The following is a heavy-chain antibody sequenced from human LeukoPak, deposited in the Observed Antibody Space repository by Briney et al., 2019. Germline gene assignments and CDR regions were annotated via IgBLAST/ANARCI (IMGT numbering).Heavy chain of an antibody. CDR1: GFTFNNYG. CDR2: ISYDGSNK. CDR3: AGDGWHGLFTY. Sequence: GGSLRLSCAASGFTFNNYGMHWVRQAPGKGLEWVAVISYDGSNKYYADSVKGRFTISRDNSKNTVSLQMNSLRAEDTAVYYCAGDGWHGLFTYWGQGTLVTVSS. D-gene: IGHD5-24*01. V-gene: IGHV3-30*03. J-gene: IGHJ4*02.